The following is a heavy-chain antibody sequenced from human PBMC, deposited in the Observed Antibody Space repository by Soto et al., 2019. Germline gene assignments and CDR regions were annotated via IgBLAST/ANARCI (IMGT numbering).Heavy chain of an antibody. D-gene: IGHD3-16*02. CDR1: GFTFSNAW. CDR2: IKSKTDGGTT. V-gene: IGHV3-15*01. Sequence: GGSLRLSCAASGFTFSNAWMSWVRQAPGKGLEWVGRIKSKTDGGTTDYAAPVKGRFTISRDDSKNTLYLQMNSLKTEDTAVYYCTTEGYDYIWGSYRLNYYFDYWGQGTLVTVSS. CDR3: TTEGYDYIWGSYRLNYYFDY. J-gene: IGHJ4*02.